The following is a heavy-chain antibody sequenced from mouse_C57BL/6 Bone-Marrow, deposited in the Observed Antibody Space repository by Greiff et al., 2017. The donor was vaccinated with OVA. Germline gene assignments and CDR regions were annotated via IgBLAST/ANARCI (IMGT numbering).Heavy chain of an antibody. D-gene: IGHD2-1*01. Sequence: EVQRVESGGGLVQPGGSLKLSCAASGFTFSDYYMYWVRQTPEKRLEWVAYISNGGGSTYYPDTVKGRFTISRDNAKNTLYLQMSRLKSEDTAMYYCARQGIYYGNLYAMDYWGQGTSVTVSS. CDR3: ARQGIYYGNLYAMDY. J-gene: IGHJ4*01. CDR1: GFTFSDYY. CDR2: ISNGGGST. V-gene: IGHV5-12*01.